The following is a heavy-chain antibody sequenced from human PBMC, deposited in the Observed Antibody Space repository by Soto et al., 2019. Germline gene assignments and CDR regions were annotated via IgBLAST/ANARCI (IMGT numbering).Heavy chain of an antibody. V-gene: IGHV3-23*01. J-gene: IGHJ4*02. D-gene: IGHD3-22*01. CDR2: ISGSGSTI. CDR1: VFTFRSYA. Sequence: HPGGSLRLSCAAPVFTFRSYAVSWVREAPGKGPEWISSISGSGSTIYYADSVKGRFTISRDNSKNTLYLQMSSLRAEDSAVYYCAKVFYYYDSSGYYYFDYWGQGTLVTVSS. CDR3: AKVFYYYDSSGYYYFDY.